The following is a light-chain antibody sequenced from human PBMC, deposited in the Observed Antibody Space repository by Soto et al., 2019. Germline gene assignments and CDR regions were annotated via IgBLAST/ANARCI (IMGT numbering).Light chain of an antibody. V-gene: IGLV1-44*01. CDR2: SNN. J-gene: IGLJ2*01. CDR1: SSNIGSNT. Sequence: QSVLTQPPSASGTPGQRVTISCSGSSSNIGSNTVNWYQQLPGTAPKLLIYSNNQRPSGVPDRFSGSKSGTSASVAISGLQSEEEADYYCAAWDDSLNGVVFGGGTKVTV. CDR3: AAWDDSLNGVV.